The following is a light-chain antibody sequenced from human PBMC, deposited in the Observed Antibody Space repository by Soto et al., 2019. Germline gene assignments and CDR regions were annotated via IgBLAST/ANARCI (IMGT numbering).Light chain of an antibody. CDR3: QQYYSPPYT. J-gene: IGKJ2*01. CDR2: WAS. CDR1: PSVLSSSNNKNY. Sequence: DFVMTQTPDSLAVSLGERATINCKSSPSVLSSSNNKNYLAWYQQKPGQPPKLLIYWASTRDSGVPDRFSGSGSGTDFTLTISSLQAEDVAVYYCQQYYSPPYTLGQGPKVDTK. V-gene: IGKV4-1*01.